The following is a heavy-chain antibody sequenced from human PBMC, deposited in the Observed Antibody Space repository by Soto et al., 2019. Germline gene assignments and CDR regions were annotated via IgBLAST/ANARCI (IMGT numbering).Heavy chain of an antibody. J-gene: IGHJ3*02. D-gene: IGHD2-2*01. V-gene: IGHV4-34*01. CDR1: GGFFSAYH. CDR2: ISHSGST. Sequence: SETLSLTCAVSGGFFSAYHWTWIRQTPGKGLEWIGEISHSGSTNYKPSLKSRVTISADPSKKQFSLNLTSMTAADSGVYYCARGECSSNYCFTRWALDIWGQGTVVTVSS. CDR3: ARGECSSNYCFTRWALDI.